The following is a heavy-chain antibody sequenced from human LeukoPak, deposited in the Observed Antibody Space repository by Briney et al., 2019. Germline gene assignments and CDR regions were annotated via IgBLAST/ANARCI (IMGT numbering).Heavy chain of an antibody. Sequence: SETLSLTCSVSGDSISSRRYYWGCIRQPPGKGLECIGSIYFSGSTYYNPSLKSRVTISVETSKKQFSLKLSSVTAADTATYYCARDVIGYYDTSSYYWAFDIWGQGTMVTVSS. J-gene: IGHJ3*02. V-gene: IGHV4-39*07. CDR2: IYFSGST. CDR3: ARDVIGYYDTSSYYWAFDI. D-gene: IGHD3-22*01. CDR1: GDSISSRRYY.